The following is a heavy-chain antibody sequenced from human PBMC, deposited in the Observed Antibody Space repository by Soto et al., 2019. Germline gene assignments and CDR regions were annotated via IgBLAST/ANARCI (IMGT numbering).Heavy chain of an antibody. CDR3: ARGFSTVTTYNYFDY. Sequence: QVQLVQSGAEVKKPGSSVKVSCKASGGTFSSYAISWVRQAPGQGLEWMGGIIPIFGTANYAQKFQGRVTFTADESTSTAYMELRSLTYEDTAVYYCARGFSTVTTYNYFDYSGQGTLVTVSS. CDR1: GGTFSSYA. V-gene: IGHV1-69*01. J-gene: IGHJ4*02. D-gene: IGHD4-17*01. CDR2: IIPIFGTA.